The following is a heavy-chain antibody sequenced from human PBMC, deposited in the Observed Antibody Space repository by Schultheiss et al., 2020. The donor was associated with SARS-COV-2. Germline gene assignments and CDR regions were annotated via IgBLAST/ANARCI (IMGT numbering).Heavy chain of an antibody. CDR3: ARDPWGYDSSGPTGYFDY. Sequence: SETLSLTCTVSGGSISSSNYCWGWIRQPPGKGLEWIGTIYYSGSTYYNPSLKSRVTISVDTSKNQFSLKLSSVTAADTAVYYCARDPWGYDSSGPTGYFDYWGQGTLVTVSS. D-gene: IGHD3-22*01. V-gene: IGHV4-39*02. CDR2: IYYSGST. J-gene: IGHJ4*02. CDR1: GGSISSSNYC.